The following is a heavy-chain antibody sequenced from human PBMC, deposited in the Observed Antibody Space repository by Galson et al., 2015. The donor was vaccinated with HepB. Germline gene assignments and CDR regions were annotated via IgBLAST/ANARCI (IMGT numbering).Heavy chain of an antibody. Sequence: SLRLSCAASGFTFSSYWMHWVRQAPGKGLVWVSRINSDGSSTSYADSVKGRFTISRDNAKNTLYLQMNSLRAEDTAVYYCAREGGFIAAASFDYWGQGTLVTVSS. V-gene: IGHV3-74*01. CDR1: GFTFSSYW. CDR2: INSDGSST. CDR3: AREGGFIAAASFDY. J-gene: IGHJ4*02. D-gene: IGHD6-13*01.